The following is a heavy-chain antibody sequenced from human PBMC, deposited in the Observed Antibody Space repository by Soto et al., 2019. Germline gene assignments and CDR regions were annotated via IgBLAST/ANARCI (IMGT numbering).Heavy chain of an antibody. D-gene: IGHD1-1*01. CDR2: IYYSGST. CDR1: VGSISSYY. V-gene: IGHV4-59*01. J-gene: IGHJ6*02. Sequence: SETLSLTCTVSVGSISSYYWIWIRQPPGKGLEWIGYIYYSGSTNYNPSLKSRVTISVDTSKNQFSLKLSSVTAADTAVYYCARVLNWNDGYYYGMDVWGQGTTVTVSS. CDR3: ARVLNWNDGYYYGMDV.